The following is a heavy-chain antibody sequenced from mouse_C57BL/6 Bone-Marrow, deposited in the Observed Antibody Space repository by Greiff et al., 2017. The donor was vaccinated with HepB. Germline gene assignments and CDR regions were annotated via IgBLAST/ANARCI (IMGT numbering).Heavy chain of an antibody. CDR2: ISSGSSTI. J-gene: IGHJ2*01. D-gene: IGHD1-1*01. V-gene: IGHV5-17*01. CDR1: GFTFSDYG. Sequence: EVKLVESGGGLVKPGGSLKLSCAASGFTFSDYGMHWVRQAPEKGLEWVAYISSGSSTIYYADTVKGRFTISRDNAKNTLFLQMTSLRSEDTAMYYCARGPYYYGSSYVDFWGKGTTLTVSS. CDR3: ARGPYYYGSSYVDF.